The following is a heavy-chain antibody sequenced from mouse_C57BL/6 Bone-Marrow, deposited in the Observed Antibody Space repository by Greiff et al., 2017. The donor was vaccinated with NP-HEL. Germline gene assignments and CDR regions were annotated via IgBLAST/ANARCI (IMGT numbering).Heavy chain of an antibody. D-gene: IGHD1-1*01. Sequence: VQLQQSGAELVRPGASVKLSCTASGFNIKDDYMHWVKQRPEQGLEWIGWIDPENGDTEYASKFQGKAPITADTSSNTAYLQLSSLTSEDTAVYYCTMDYGYAMDYWGQGTSVTVSS. CDR1: GFNIKDDY. CDR2: IDPENGDT. J-gene: IGHJ4*01. V-gene: IGHV14-4*01. CDR3: TMDYGYAMDY.